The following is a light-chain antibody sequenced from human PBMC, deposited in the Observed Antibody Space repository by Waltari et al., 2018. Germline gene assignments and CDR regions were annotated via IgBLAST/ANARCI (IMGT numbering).Light chain of an antibody. V-gene: IGLV1-44*01. J-gene: IGLJ1*01. CDR2: FNN. Sequence: QSVLSQPPSASGTPGQTVTISCSGTSSNIGRNTVNWYQQLPGTAPKLLIYFNNQRPSGVPDRFSGSKSGTSASLAISGLQSEDEADYYCEAWDDSLNGPYYVFGTGTKVTVL. CDR1: SSNIGRNT. CDR3: EAWDDSLNGPYYV.